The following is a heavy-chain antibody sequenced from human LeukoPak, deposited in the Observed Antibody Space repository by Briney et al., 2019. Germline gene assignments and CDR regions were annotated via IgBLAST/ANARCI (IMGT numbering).Heavy chain of an antibody. Sequence: KSSETLSLTCTVSGGSISSYYWSWIRQPPGKGLEWIGYIYYSGSTNYNPSLKSRVTISVDTSKNQFSLKLSSVTAADTAVYYCARVALMGATLDWFVPWGQGTLVTVSS. J-gene: IGHJ5*02. D-gene: IGHD1-26*01. CDR1: GGSISSYY. CDR2: IYYSGST. CDR3: ARVALMGATLDWFVP. V-gene: IGHV4-59*12.